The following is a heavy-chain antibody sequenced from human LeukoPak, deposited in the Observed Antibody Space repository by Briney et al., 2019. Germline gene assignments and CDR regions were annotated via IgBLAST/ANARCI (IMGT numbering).Heavy chain of an antibody. CDR3: ARDETYSSDWQSNHYYYYMDV. J-gene: IGHJ6*03. Sequence: SETLSLTCTVSGGSISSYYWSWIRQPAGKGLEWIGRIYNSGSTNCNPSLKSRVTISVDTSKNQFSLKLNSVTAADTAMYYCARDETYSSDWQSNHYYYYMDVWGKGTTVTVSS. CDR2: IYNSGST. V-gene: IGHV4-4*07. CDR1: GGSISSYY. D-gene: IGHD6-19*01.